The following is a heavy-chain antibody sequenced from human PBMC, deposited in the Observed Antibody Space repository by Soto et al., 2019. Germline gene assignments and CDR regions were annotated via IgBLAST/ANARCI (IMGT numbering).Heavy chain of an antibody. CDR1: GYTFTSYG. CDR2: INVSDGST. CDR3: AREAAVAGTAFDH. D-gene: IGHD6-19*01. Sequence: GASVKVSCKASGYTFTSYGISWVRQAPGQGPEWMGRINVSDGSTRYAQNFQGRVTMTRDTSTTTVYMELSPLRSDDTAVYYCAREAAVAGTAFDHWGQGTLVTVSS. V-gene: IGHV1-46*01. J-gene: IGHJ5*02.